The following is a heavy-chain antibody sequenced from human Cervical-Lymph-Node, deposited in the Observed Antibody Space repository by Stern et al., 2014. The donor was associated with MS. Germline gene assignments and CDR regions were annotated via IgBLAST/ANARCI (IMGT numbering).Heavy chain of an antibody. D-gene: IGHD2-15*01. J-gene: IGHJ3*02. V-gene: IGHV1-18*01. CDR1: GYTFTSYG. CDR2: ISAYNGNT. Sequence: VPLVESGAAVKKPGASVKVSCQASGYTFTSYGIRWVRQAPGQGLEWMGWISAYNGNTNYAQKLQGRVTMTTDTSTSTAYMEMRSLRSDDTAVYYCARGLLGSENAFDIWGQGTMVTVSS. CDR3: ARGLLGSENAFDI.